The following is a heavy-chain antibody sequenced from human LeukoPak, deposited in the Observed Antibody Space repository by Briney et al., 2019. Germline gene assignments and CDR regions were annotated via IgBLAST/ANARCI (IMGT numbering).Heavy chain of an antibody. D-gene: IGHD3-10*01. CDR3: ARGVIRGYYFDY. V-gene: IGHV1-3*01. CDR2: INAGNGNT. J-gene: IGHJ4*02. Sequence: ASVKVSCKASGYTFTSYAMHWVRQAPGQRLEWMGWINAGNGNTKYSQKFQGRVTITRDTSASTAYMELSSLRSEDTAVYYRARGVIRGYYFDYWGQGTLATVSS. CDR1: GYTFTSYA.